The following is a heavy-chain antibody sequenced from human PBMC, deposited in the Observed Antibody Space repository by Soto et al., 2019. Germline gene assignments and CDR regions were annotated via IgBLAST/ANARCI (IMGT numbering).Heavy chain of an antibody. D-gene: IGHD1-1*01. CDR2: IYPGDSDT. V-gene: IGHV5-51*01. CDR3: AIPVSLAADDAFDI. CDR1: GYSFSRYW. Sequence: GGSLKISCKGSGYSFSRYWRGRVRPIPGKGLEWMGIIYPGDSDTRYSPSFQGQVTISADKSISTAYLQWSSLKASDTAMYYCAIPVSLAADDAFDIWGQGTMVTVSS. J-gene: IGHJ3*02.